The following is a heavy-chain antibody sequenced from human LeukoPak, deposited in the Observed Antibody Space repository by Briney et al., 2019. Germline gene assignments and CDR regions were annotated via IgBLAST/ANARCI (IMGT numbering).Heavy chain of an antibody. CDR2: SYPGDSDT. D-gene: IGHD3-9*01. V-gene: IGHV5-51*01. Sequence: GESLKISCKGSGYSFTSYWIGSLRQMPGQGLEWMGISYPGDSDTIYSPSVQVHVTISAAKSISTAYLQWSRLKASDTAMYYCARPYDILTGRDYWGQGTMVTVSS. CDR3: ARPYDILTGRDY. CDR1: GYSFTSYW. J-gene: IGHJ4*02.